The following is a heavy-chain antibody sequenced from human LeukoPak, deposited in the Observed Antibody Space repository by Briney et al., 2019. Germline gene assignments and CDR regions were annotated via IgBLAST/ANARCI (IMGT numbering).Heavy chain of an antibody. CDR3: AKPRGRIVGATTRD. CDR2: ISGSGGST. J-gene: IGHJ4*02. Sequence: GGSLRLSCAASGFTFSSYAMSWVRQAPGKGLEWVSAISGSGGSTYYADSVKGRFTISRDNSKNTLYLQMNSLRAADTAVYYPAKPRGRIVGATTRDWGQGTLVTVSS. D-gene: IGHD1-26*01. V-gene: IGHV3-23*01. CDR1: GFTFSSYA.